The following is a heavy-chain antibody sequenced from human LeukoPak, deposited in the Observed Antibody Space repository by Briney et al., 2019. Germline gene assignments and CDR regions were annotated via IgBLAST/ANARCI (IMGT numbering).Heavy chain of an antibody. CDR1: GFTFTTYW. V-gene: IGHV3-7*01. CDR3: ARVGYYADDAFDI. Sequence: PWGSLRLSCAASGFTFTTYWMSWVRQAPGKGLEWVANIKQDGSEKYYVETVKGRFTITRDNTQSSLYLQMNSLRAEDTAVYYCARVGYYADDAFDIWGQGTMVTVSS. CDR2: IKQDGSEK. D-gene: IGHD3-10*01. J-gene: IGHJ3*02.